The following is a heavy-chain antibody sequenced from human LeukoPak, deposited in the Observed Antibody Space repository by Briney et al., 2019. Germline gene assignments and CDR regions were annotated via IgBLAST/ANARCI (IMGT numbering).Heavy chain of an antibody. J-gene: IGHJ5*02. V-gene: IGHV3-21*01. CDR2: ISSSGSYI. CDR1: GFTFSRYS. Sequence: GGSLRLSCVVSGFTFSRYSMNWVRQAPGKGLEWVSSISSSGSYIYYADSVKGRFTVSRDNAKNSLYLQMNSLRAEDTAVYYCAREIDTGQQLAGSWFDPWGQGTLVTVSS. CDR3: AREIDTGQQLAGSWFDP. D-gene: IGHD6-13*01.